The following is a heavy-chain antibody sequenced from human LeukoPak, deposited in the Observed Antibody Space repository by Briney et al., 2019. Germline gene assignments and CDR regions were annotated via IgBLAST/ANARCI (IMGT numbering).Heavy chain of an antibody. Sequence: GGSLRLSCAASGFTFSSYVMSWVRQAPGKGLEWVSAISGSGGSTYYADSVKGRFTISRDNSKNTLYLQMNSLRAEDTAVYYCAKLGGWSGAYDAFDIWGQGTMVTVSS. CDR2: ISGSGGST. V-gene: IGHV3-23*01. J-gene: IGHJ3*02. CDR1: GFTFSSYV. D-gene: IGHD6-19*01. CDR3: AKLGGWSGAYDAFDI.